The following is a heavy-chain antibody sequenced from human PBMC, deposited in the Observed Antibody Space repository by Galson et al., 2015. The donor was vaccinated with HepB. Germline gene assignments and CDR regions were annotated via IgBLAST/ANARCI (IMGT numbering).Heavy chain of an antibody. CDR1: GFTFSSHF. V-gene: IGHV3-48*01. Sequence: SLRLSCAGSGFTFSSHFMNWVRQAPGKGLEWVAYISATSRSIYYADSVKGRFSTSRDNGKNSLYLQMNSLRAEDTAVYYCARVYDGDDAGEDYGMDVWGPGATVTVSS. D-gene: IGHD4-17*01. CDR2: ISATSRSI. CDR3: ARVYDGDDAGEDYGMDV. J-gene: IGHJ6*02.